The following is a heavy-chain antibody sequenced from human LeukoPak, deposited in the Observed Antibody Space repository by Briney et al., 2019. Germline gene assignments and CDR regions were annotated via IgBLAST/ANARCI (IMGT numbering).Heavy chain of an antibody. Sequence: PGGSLRLSCAASGFTFSSYAMHWVRQAPGKGLEWVAVISYDGSNKYYADSVKGRFTISRDNSKNTLYLQMNSLRAEDTAVYYCARGPYYDSSGYYNWFDPWGQGTLVTVSS. CDR3: ARGPYYDSSGYYNWFDP. CDR1: GFTFSSYA. CDR2: ISYDGSNK. D-gene: IGHD3-22*01. J-gene: IGHJ5*02. V-gene: IGHV3-30*01.